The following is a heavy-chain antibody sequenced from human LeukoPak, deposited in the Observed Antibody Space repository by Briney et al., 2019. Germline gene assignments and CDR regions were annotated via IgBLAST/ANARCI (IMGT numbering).Heavy chain of an antibody. CDR2: INPNSGGT. J-gene: IGHJ5*02. CDR3: ARDPASIAVAGTLPYNWFDP. D-gene: IGHD6-19*01. V-gene: IGHV1-2*02. Sequence: ASVKVSCKASGYTFTGYYMHWVRQAPGQGLEWMGWINPNSGGTNYAQKFQGRVTMTRDTSISTAYMELSRLRSDDTAVYYCARDPASIAVAGTLPYNWFDPWGQGTLVTVSS. CDR1: GYTFTGYY.